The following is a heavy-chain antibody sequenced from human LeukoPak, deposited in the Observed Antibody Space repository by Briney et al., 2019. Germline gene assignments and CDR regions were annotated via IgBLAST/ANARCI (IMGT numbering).Heavy chain of an antibody. J-gene: IGHJ5*02. CDR3: ARSKGIAAAISNWFDP. V-gene: IGHV3-33*01. Sequence: GRSLRLSCAASGFTFSSYGMHWVRLAPGKGLEWVAVIWYDGSNKYYADSVKGRFTISRDNSKNTLYLQMNSLRAEDTAVYYCARSKGIAAAISNWFDPWGQGTLVTVSS. CDR2: IWYDGSNK. CDR1: GFTFSSYG. D-gene: IGHD6-13*01.